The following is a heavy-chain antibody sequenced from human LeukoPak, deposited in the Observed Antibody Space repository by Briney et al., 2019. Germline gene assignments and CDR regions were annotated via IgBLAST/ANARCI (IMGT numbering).Heavy chain of an antibody. CDR1: GGSFSGYY. Sequence: SETLSLTCAVYGGSFSGYYWSWIRQPPGKGLEWTGEINHSGSTNYNPSLKSRVTISVDTSKNQFSLKLSSVTAADTAVYYCASANRDYFDYWGQGTLVTVSS. J-gene: IGHJ4*02. D-gene: IGHD1-14*01. CDR3: ASANRDYFDY. V-gene: IGHV4-34*01. CDR2: INHSGST.